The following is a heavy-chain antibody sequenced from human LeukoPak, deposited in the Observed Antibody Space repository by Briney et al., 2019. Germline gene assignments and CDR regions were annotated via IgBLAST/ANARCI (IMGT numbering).Heavy chain of an antibody. D-gene: IGHD5-18*01. J-gene: IGHJ4*02. CDR1: GFPFSSYW. V-gene: IGHV3-74*01. CDR3: VRRGYSYQSPRLDS. Sequence: PGGSLRLSCAATGFPFSSYWMHWVRQAPGKGLMWVSRINSDGSGTTYADSVKRRFTISRDNAKNRLYLQMNSLRADDTAVYYCVRRGYSYQSPRLDSWGPGTLVTLSS. CDR2: INSDGSGT.